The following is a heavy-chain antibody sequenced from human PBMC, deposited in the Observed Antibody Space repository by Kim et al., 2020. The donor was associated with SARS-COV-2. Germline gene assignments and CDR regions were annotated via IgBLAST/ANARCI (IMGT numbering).Heavy chain of an antibody. V-gene: IGHV1-69*13. D-gene: IGHD2-15*01. CDR2: IIPIFGTA. CDR3: ARARRSWIVVVVEDAFDI. Sequence: SVKVSCKASGGTFSSYAISWVRQAPGQGLEWMGGIIPIFGTANYAQKFQGRVTITADESTSTAYMELSSLRSEDTAVYYCARARRSWIVVVVEDAFDIWGQGTMVTVSS. J-gene: IGHJ3*02. CDR1: GGTFSSYA.